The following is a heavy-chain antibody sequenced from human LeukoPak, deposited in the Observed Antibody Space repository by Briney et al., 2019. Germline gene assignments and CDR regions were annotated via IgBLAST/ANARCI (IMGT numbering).Heavy chain of an antibody. CDR3: ARELIVLEPAARRYNYYMDV. V-gene: IGHV1-8*01. Sequence: ASVKVSCKASGYTFTSYDINWVRQATGQGLEWMGWMNPNSGNTGYAQKFQGRVTMTRNTSISTAYMELRSLTSEDTAVYYCARELIVLEPAARRYNYYMDVWGIGTTVSVSS. CDR1: GYTFTSYD. CDR2: MNPNSGNT. J-gene: IGHJ6*03. D-gene: IGHD2-2*01.